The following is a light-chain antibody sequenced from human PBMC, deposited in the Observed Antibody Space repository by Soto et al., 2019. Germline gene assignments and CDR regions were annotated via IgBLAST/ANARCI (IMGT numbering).Light chain of an antibody. CDR3: QHYGDSHGVT. J-gene: IGKJ4*01. CDR1: QSVSSKF. CDR2: GAS. Sequence: EILLRKATGTRSLSPGDRAALSFRASQSVSSKFLAWYQQKPGQAPRLLIYGASSRATGIPDRFSGSGSGTDFTLTISRLEPQDFALYYCQHYGDSHGVTFGGGTKVDVK. V-gene: IGKV3-20*01.